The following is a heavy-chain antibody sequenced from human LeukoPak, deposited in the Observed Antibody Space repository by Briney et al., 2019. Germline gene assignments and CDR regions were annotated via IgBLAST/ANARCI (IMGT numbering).Heavy chain of an antibody. CDR3: ASEHYYGSGSYYSY. V-gene: IGHV4-4*07. Sequence: TSETLSLTCTVSGGSISSYYWSWIRQPAGKGLEWIGRIYTSGSTNYNPSLKSRVTMSVDTSKNQFSLKLSSVTAADTAVYYCASEHYYGSGSYYSYWGQGTLVTVSS. J-gene: IGHJ4*02. CDR2: IYTSGST. CDR1: GGSISSYY. D-gene: IGHD3-10*01.